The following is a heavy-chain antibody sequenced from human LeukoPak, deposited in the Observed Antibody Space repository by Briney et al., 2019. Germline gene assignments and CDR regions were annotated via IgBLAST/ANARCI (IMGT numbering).Heavy chain of an antibody. D-gene: IGHD3-3*01. CDR1: GLTFSTYS. Sequence: PGGSLRLSCAVSGLTFSTYSMTWVRQAPGKGLEWVAVIWYDGSNRYYADSVKGRFTISRDNSKNTLYLQMNSLRAEDTAVYYCATSGGDFWSGYYSYGMDVWGQGTTVTVSS. CDR2: IWYDGSNR. J-gene: IGHJ6*02. CDR3: ATSGGDFWSGYYSYGMDV. V-gene: IGHV3-33*08.